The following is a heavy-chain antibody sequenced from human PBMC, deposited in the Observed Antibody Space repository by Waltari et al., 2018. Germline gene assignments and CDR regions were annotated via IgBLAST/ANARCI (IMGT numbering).Heavy chain of an antibody. Sequence: QVQLVESGGGVVQPGRSLRLSCAASGFTFSSYGMHWVRQAPGKGLEWVAVISYDGSNKYYAESGKSRFTISRDNSKNTLYLQMNSLRAEDTAVYYCAKDGAARPEYYMDVWGKGTTVTVSS. J-gene: IGHJ6*03. CDR3: AKDGAARPEYYMDV. CDR1: GFTFSSYG. V-gene: IGHV3-30*18. CDR2: ISYDGSNK. D-gene: IGHD6-6*01.